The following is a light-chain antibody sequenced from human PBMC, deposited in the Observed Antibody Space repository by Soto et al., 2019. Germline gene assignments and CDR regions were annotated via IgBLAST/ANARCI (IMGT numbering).Light chain of an antibody. Sequence: SYELTQTPSVSVSPGQTASITCSGDKVGDKYVCWYQQKAGQSPILVIYQNNQRPSRIPERFSGSNSGNTATLTISGTQAMDEADYYCQTWDNNIKIFGGRTKVTVL. V-gene: IGLV3-1*01. J-gene: IGLJ2*01. CDR3: QTWDNNIKI. CDR1: KVGDKY. CDR2: QNN.